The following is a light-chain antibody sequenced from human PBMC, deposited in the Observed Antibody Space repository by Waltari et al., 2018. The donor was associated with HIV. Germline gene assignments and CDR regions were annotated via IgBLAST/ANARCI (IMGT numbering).Light chain of an antibody. CDR1: NSHVGGYNN. CDR3: SSCAGSNSRWV. J-gene: IGLJ3*02. Sequence: QSALTQPPSASGAPGPSVPIPCTGTNSHVGGYNNVSSSQQHPGKAPKLLIHDVSKRPSGVPDRFSGAKSGSTASLTVSGLQAEDEADYFCSSCAGSNSRWVFGGGTKLTVL. V-gene: IGLV2-8*01. CDR2: DVS.